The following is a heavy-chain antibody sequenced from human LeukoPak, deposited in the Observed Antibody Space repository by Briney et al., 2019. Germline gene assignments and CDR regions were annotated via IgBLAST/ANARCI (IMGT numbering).Heavy chain of an antibody. CDR2: IYYSGST. V-gene: IGHV4-59*08. J-gene: IGHJ4*02. CDR1: GGSMNSYY. Sequence: PSETLSLTCSVSGGSMNSYYWSWIRQSPGKGLEWIGYIYYSGSTNYNPSLKSRVTISVDTSKNQFSLKLSSVTAADTAVYYCARGSAHLDYGDNGDYFDYWGQGTLVTVSS. D-gene: IGHD4-17*01. CDR3: ARGSAHLDYGDNGDYFDY.